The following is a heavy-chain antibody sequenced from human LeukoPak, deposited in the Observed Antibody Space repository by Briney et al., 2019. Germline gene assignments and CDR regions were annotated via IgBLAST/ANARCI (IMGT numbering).Heavy chain of an antibody. J-gene: IGHJ4*02. CDR1: VGSISSSSYY. V-gene: IGHV4-39*07. CDR2: IYYSRST. CDR3: ARGSSWRNGFDY. D-gene: IGHD6-13*01. Sequence: SETLSLTCTVSVGSISSSSYYWGWISLPPGKALAWIGSIYYSRSTYYNPSLKSRVTISVDTSKNQFSLKLDSVTAADTAVYYCARGSSWRNGFDYWGQGILVTVSS.